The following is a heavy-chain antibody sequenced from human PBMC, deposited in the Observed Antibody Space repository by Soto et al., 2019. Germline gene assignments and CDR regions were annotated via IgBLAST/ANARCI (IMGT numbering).Heavy chain of an antibody. V-gene: IGHV1-46*01. J-gene: IGHJ6*02. CDR3: ARGRPTISPDPPYYGMDV. Sequence: ASVKVSCKASGYTFTSYYMRWVRQAPGQGLEWMGIINPSGGSTSYAQKFQGRVTMTRDTSTSTVYMELSSLRSEDTAVYYCARGRPTISPDPPYYGMDVWGQGTTVTVSS. CDR1: GYTFTSYY. D-gene: IGHD3-3*01. CDR2: INPSGGST.